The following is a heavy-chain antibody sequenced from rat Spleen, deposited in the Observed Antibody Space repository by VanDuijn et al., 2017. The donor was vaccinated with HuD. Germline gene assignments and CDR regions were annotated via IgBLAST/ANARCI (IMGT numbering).Heavy chain of an antibody. V-gene: IGHV5-7*01. J-gene: IGHJ2*01. Sequence: EVKLVESGGGLVQPGRSLKLSCLASGFNFIDYWMGWVRQAPTKGLEWVATISYDGSSTYYQDSVKGRFTISRDNAKSTLYRQMSKLGSEDTAIYYCVREDLGVNYWGQGVMVTVSS. CDR3: VREDLGVNY. CDR2: ISYDGSST. CDR1: GFNFIDYW. D-gene: IGHD1-7*01.